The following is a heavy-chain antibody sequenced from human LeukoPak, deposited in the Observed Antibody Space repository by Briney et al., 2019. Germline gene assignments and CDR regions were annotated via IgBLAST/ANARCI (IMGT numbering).Heavy chain of an antibody. V-gene: IGHV3-23*01. D-gene: IGHD6-19*01. J-gene: IGHJ4*02. CDR2: VSSSGDKK. CDR1: GFTFSSYA. Sequence: GGSLRLSCSASGFTFSSYAMHWVRQAPGKGLEWVSSVSSSGDKKYYADSVKGRFTISRDNSKNTLYLQVNSLRAEDTAVYYCVKERYSSGWSDSFHYWGQGTLVTVSS. CDR3: VKERYSSGWSDSFHY.